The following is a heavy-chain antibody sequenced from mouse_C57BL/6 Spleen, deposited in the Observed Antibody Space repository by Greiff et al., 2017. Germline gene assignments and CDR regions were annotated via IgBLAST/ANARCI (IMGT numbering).Heavy chain of an antibody. CDR1: GFSLTSYG. D-gene: IGHD2-4*01. Sequence: QVQLKESGPGLVQPSQSLSITCTVSGFSLTSYGVHWVRQSPGKGLEWLGVIWSGGSTDYNAAFISRLSISKDNSKSQVFFKMNSLQADDTAIYYCSRTPLCDYDEGGYAMDYWGQGTSVTVSS. CDR2: IWSGGST. V-gene: IGHV2-2*01. J-gene: IGHJ4*01. CDR3: SRTPLCDYDEGGYAMDY.